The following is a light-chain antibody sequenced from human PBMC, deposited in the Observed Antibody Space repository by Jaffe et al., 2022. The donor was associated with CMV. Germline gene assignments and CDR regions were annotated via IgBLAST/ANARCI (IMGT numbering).Light chain of an antibody. Sequence: EIVLTQSPATLSLSPGERATLSCRASQSVNIFLAWYQQKPGQAPRLLIYDASNRATGIPVRFSGSGSGTDFTLTISSLEPEDFAVYYCQQRSSWPAITFGQGTRLEIK. CDR2: DAS. CDR3: QQRSSWPAIT. V-gene: IGKV3-11*01. CDR1: QSVNIF. J-gene: IGKJ5*01.